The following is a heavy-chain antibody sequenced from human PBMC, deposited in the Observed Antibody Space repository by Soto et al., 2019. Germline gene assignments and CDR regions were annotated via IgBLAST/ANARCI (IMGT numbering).Heavy chain of an antibody. Sequence: EVQLVESGGGLVQPGGSLRLSCAASGFSFSTYWMYCVRQAPGKGLVWVSRINVDGNTINYADSVKGRFTVSRDNAKNTLYLQMNSLRAEDTAVYYCARDEGRQGPEYFHHWGQGTLVTVSS. J-gene: IGHJ1*01. CDR3: ARDEGRQGPEYFHH. V-gene: IGHV3-74*01. CDR1: GFSFSTYW. CDR2: INVDGNTI.